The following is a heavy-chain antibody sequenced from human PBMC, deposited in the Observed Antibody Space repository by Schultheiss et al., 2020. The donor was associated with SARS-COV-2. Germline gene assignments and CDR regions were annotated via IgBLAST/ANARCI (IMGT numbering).Heavy chain of an antibody. CDR3: ARVLRGCSYGWTDY. V-gene: IGHV3-20*03. CDR1: GFTFDDYG. D-gene: IGHD5-18*01. Sequence: GGSLRLSFAASGFTFDDYGMSWVRQAPGKGLEWVSGINWNGGSTGYADSVKGRFTISRDNAKNSLYLQMNSLRAEDTAVYYCARVLRGCSYGWTDYWGQGTLVTVSS. J-gene: IGHJ4*02. CDR2: INWNGGST.